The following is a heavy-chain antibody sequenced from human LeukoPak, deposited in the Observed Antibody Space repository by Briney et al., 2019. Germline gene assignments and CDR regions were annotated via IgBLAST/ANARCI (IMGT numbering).Heavy chain of an antibody. V-gene: IGHV4-59*01. CDR2: IYYSGST. Sequence: SETLSLTCTVSGGSISSYYWSWIRQPPGKGLEWIGYIYYSGSTNYNPSLKSRVTISVDTSKNQFSLKLSSVTAADTAVYYCARDSGDGYYYYYYMDFWGKGTTVTVSS. CDR1: GGSISSYY. D-gene: IGHD4-17*01. CDR3: ARDSGDGYYYYYYMDF. J-gene: IGHJ6*03.